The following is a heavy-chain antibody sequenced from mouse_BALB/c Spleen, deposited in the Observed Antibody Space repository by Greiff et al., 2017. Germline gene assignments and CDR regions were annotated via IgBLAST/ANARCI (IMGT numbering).Heavy chain of an antibody. Sequence: QVQLQQSGPGLVAPSQSLSITCTVSGFSLTSYDISWIRQPPGKGLEWLGVIWTGGGTNYNSAFMSRLSISKDNSKSQVFLKMNSLQTDDTAIYYCVRDQNYDYDAMDYWGQGTSVTVSS. CDR2: IWTGGGT. J-gene: IGHJ4*01. D-gene: IGHD1-1*02. CDR1: GFSLTSYD. CDR3: VRDQNYDYDAMDY. V-gene: IGHV2-9-2*01.